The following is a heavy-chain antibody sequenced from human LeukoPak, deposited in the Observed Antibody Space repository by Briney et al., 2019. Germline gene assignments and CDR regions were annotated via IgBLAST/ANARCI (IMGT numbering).Heavy chain of an antibody. V-gene: IGHV3-30*03. Sequence: PGGSLRLSCAASGFSFKNYGMHWVRQAPGKGPEWVAVISYDGSYTYYPDSVKGRFIISRDNSKNTLYLQMDSLRAEDTAVYYCSRLRGYSYGYADYWGQGILVTVSS. CDR3: SRLRGYSYGYADY. CDR2: ISYDGSYT. D-gene: IGHD5-18*01. J-gene: IGHJ4*02. CDR1: GFSFKNYG.